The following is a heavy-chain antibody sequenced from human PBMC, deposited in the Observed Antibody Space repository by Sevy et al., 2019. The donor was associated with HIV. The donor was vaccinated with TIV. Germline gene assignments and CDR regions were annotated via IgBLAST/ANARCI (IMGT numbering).Heavy chain of an antibody. V-gene: IGHV1-8*01. CDR2: MNPNSGNT. CDR3: ARDRHIYYDFWSGYPIGGYYYYGMDV. Sequence: ASVKVSCKASGYTLTSYDINWVRQATGQGLEWMGWMNPNSGNTGYAQKFQGRVTMTRNTSISTAYMELSSLRSEDTAVYYCARDRHIYYDFWSGYPIGGYYYYGMDVWGQGTTVTVSS. CDR1: GYTLTSYD. D-gene: IGHD3-3*01. J-gene: IGHJ6*02.